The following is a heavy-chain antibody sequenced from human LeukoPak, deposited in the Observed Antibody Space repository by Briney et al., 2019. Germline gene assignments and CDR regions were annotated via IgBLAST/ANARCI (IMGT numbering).Heavy chain of an antibody. Sequence: SETLSLTCTVSGGSVSSGSYYWSWIRQPPGKGLEWIGYIYYSGSTNYNPSLKSRVTISVDTSKNQFSLKLSSVTAADTAVYYCARSKYSGYDWEFDYWGQGTPVTVSS. CDR3: ARSKYSGYDWEFDY. J-gene: IGHJ4*02. V-gene: IGHV4-61*01. CDR2: IYYSGST. D-gene: IGHD5-12*01. CDR1: GGSVSSGSYY.